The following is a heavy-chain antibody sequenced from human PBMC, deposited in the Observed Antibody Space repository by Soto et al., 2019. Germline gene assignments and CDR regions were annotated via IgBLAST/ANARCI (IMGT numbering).Heavy chain of an antibody. Sequence: GGSLRLSCAASGFAFSLYGIHWVRQAPGKGLEWLAIIWYDGSDKYYADSVKGRFTISRDNSKNMLYLQMSSLRADDTALYYCAKDRHPDGIWSFDYWGRGILVTVSS. V-gene: IGHV3-33*06. J-gene: IGHJ4*02. CDR3: AKDRHPDGIWSFDY. CDR2: IWYDGSDK. D-gene: IGHD1-20*01. CDR1: GFAFSLYG.